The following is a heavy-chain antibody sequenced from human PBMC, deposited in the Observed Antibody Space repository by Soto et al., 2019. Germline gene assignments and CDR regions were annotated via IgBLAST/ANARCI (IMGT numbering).Heavy chain of an antibody. CDR3: ARDEPNGLNDAFDI. CDR2: INPSGDTT. D-gene: IGHD2-8*01. CDR1: GKTFTTYY. J-gene: IGHJ3*02. V-gene: IGHV1-46*03. Sequence: QVQLVQSGPEVKKPGASVKVSCKASGKTFTTYYIHWVRQAPGQGLEWMGIINPSGDTTVYAPKFQGRLTMTRDTSTSTVYMDLGSLRSEDTAMYYFARDEPNGLNDAFDIWGQGTMVTVSS.